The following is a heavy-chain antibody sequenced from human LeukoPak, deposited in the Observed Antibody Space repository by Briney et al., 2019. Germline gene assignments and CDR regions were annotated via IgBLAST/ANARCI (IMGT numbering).Heavy chain of an antibody. CDR2: INPNSGGT. V-gene: IGHV1-2*02. J-gene: IGHJ4*02. CDR3: ARDQRRSSAAAG. Sequence: ASVRVSCKASGYTFTGYYMNWVRQAPGQGLEWRGWINPNSGGTNYAQKYQGRVTMTSDTSISTAYMELSRLRSDDTAVYYWARDQRRSSAAAGWGQGTLVTVSS. D-gene: IGHD6-13*01. CDR1: GYTFTGYY.